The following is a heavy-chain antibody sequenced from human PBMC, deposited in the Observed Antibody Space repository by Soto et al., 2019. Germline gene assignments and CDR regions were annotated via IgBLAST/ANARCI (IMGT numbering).Heavy chain of an antibody. D-gene: IGHD5-12*01. CDR2: IWYDGSNK. J-gene: IGHJ6*02. CDR3: ARDRGYSGYDSPRFYYGMDV. Sequence: LRLSCAASGFTFSSYGMHWVRQAPGKGLEWVAVIWYDGSNKWYADSVKGRFTISRDNSKNTLYLQMNSLRAEDTAVYSCARDRGYSGYDSPRFYYGMDVGGQGTTVTVPS. CDR1: GFTFSSYG. V-gene: IGHV3-33*08.